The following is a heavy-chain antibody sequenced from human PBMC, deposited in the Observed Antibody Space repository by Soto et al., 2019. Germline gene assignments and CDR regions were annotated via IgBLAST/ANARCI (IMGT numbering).Heavy chain of an antibody. Sequence: ASVKVSCKASGGTFSSYTISWVRQAPGQGLEWMGRIIPILGIANYAQKFQGRVTITADKSTSTAYMELSSLRSEDTAVYYCARDRDIVATTPGMDVWGKGTTVTVSS. D-gene: IGHD5-12*01. CDR2: IIPILGIA. CDR3: ARDRDIVATTPGMDV. V-gene: IGHV1-69*02. CDR1: GGTFSSYT. J-gene: IGHJ6*04.